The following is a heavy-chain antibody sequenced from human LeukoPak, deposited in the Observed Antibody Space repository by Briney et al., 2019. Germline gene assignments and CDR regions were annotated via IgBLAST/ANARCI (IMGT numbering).Heavy chain of an antibody. CDR3: AREGYTSGRAAAFDF. D-gene: IGHD6-19*01. Sequence: GGSLRLSCAASGYTLSNYHMHWVRQAPGRGLEWVALIPHDGGGKQYAASVQDRFTISRDNSENTVYLQMNSLRHDDAAVYFCAREGYTSGRAAAFDFWGRGTLVTVSS. CDR1: GYTLSNYH. V-gene: IGHV3-30*04. CDR2: IPHDGGGK. J-gene: IGHJ4*02.